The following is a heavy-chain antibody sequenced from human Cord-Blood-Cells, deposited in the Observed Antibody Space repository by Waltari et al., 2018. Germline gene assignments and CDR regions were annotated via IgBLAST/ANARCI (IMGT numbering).Heavy chain of an antibody. Sequence: QVQLQQWGAGLLKPSETLSLTCPVYGGSFSGYYWSRIRQPPGKGVEWIGEINHSGSTNYNPSLKSRVTRSVDTSKNQFSLKLSSVTAADSAVYYCARSAAMGVFDYWGQGTLVTVSS. D-gene: IGHD2-2*01. CDR3: ARSAAMGVFDY. CDR2: INHSGST. V-gene: IGHV4-34*01. CDR1: GGSFSGYY. J-gene: IGHJ4*02.